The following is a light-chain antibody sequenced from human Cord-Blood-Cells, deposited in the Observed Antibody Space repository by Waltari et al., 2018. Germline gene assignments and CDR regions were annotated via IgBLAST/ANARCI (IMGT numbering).Light chain of an antibody. V-gene: IGKV1-5*01. CDR1: QSISSW. CDR2: DAS. Sequence: DIQMPQPPSTLSAYVGDRVTITCRASQSISSWLAWYHQKPRKAPKLLIYDASSLESGVPSRFSGSGSGTEFTLTSSSLQPDDFATYYCQQYNSYSTVGQGTKVEIK. CDR3: QQYNSYST. J-gene: IGKJ1*01.